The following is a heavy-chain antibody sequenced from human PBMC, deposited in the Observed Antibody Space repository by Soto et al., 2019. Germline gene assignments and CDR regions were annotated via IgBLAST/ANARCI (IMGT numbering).Heavy chain of an antibody. CDR3: ARASGRSKLLPFYFDP. CDR1: GYAFTTSA. Sequence: QVHLVQSGAEVQKPGASVRISCQASGYAFTTSAIHWVRQAPGQSLEWMGWINPATGDTKYSQNVRGRVTFALDTSATTADMDLRSLASLDTAVYYCARASGRSKLLPFYFDPWGQGTQVTVSS. V-gene: IGHV1-3*01. J-gene: IGHJ5*02. CDR2: INPATGDT. D-gene: IGHD1-26*01.